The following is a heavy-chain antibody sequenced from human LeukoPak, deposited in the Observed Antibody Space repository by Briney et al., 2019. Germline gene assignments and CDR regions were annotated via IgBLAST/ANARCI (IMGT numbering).Heavy chain of an antibody. CDR1: GYTFTDYY. CDR3: ARADIRAIASSGWYGFDY. V-gene: IGHV1-18*04. CDR2: ISGYNGNT. Sequence: GASVKVSCKTSGYTFTDYYMHWVRQAPGQGLEWMGWISGYNGNTNYAQNLQGRVTMTTDTSTSTAYMELRSLRSDDTAVYYCARADIRAIASSGWYGFDYWGQGTLVTVSS. J-gene: IGHJ4*02. D-gene: IGHD6-19*01.